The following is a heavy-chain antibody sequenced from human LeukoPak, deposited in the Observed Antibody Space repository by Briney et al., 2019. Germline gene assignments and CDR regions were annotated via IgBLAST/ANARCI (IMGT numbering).Heavy chain of an antibody. D-gene: IGHD6-19*01. J-gene: IGHJ5*02. V-gene: IGHV4-31*03. CDR3: ARDLVSSGWIDP. CDR1: GGSISSGGYY. CDR2: IYYSGST. Sequence: SETLSLTCTVSGGSISSGGYYWSWIRQHPGKGLEWIGYIYYSGSTYYNPSFKSRVTISVDTSKNQFSLKLSSVTAADTAVYYCARDLVSSGWIDPWGQGTLVTVSS.